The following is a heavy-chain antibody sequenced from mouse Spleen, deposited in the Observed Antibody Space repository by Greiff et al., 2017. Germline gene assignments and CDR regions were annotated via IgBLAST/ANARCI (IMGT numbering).Heavy chain of an antibody. J-gene: IGHJ1*01. V-gene: IGHV5-16*01. Sequence: EVKVVESEGGLVQPGSSMKLSCTASGFTFSDYYMAWVRQVPEKGLEWVANINYDGSSTYYLDSLKSRFIISRDNAKNILYLQMSSLKSEDTATYYCARERPWYFDVWGAGTTVTVSS. CDR1: GFTFSDYY. CDR2: INYDGSST. CDR3: ARERPWYFDV.